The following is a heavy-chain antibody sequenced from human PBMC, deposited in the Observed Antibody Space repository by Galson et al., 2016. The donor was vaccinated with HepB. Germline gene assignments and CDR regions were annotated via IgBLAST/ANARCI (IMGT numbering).Heavy chain of an antibody. J-gene: IGHJ4*02. D-gene: IGHD3-10*01. Sequence: SVKVSCKASGYSFTGYGISWVRQAPGQGLEWVGYINGYNGNTNYAQKFQGRVTMTTDTSTSTAYMELRSLRSADTAVYYCARGEVVLLWFGELSPYFDYWGQGTLVTVSS. CDR3: ARGEVVLLWFGELSPYFDY. CDR1: GYSFTGYG. V-gene: IGHV1-18*01. CDR2: INGYNGNT.